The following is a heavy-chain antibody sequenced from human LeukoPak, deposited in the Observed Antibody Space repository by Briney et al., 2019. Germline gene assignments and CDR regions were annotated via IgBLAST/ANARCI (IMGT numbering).Heavy chain of an antibody. J-gene: IGHJ3*02. D-gene: IGHD4-11*01. CDR2: INPSGGST. Sequence: ASVKVSCKASGYTLTSYYMHWVRQAPGQGLEWMGIINPSGGSTSYARKFQGRVTMTRDTSTSTVYMELSSLRSEDTAVYYCARPLQRDAYSKETDDAFDIWGQGTMVTVSS. CDR3: ARPLQRDAYSKETDDAFDI. V-gene: IGHV1-46*01. CDR1: GYTLTSYY.